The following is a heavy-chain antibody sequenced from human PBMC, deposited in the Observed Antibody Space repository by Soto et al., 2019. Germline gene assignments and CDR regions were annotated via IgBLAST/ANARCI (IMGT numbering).Heavy chain of an antibody. Sequence: QVQLVESGGGVVQPGRSLRLSCADSGFTFSSYAMHWVRQAPGKGLEWVAFISYDGRDKFYADSVKGRFSISRDNSKNTLYLQMNSLRVEDMAVYYCARETADMDVWGHGTTVTVSS. V-gene: IGHV3-30*04. CDR1: GFTFSSYA. J-gene: IGHJ6*02. CDR3: ARETADMDV. CDR2: ISYDGRDK.